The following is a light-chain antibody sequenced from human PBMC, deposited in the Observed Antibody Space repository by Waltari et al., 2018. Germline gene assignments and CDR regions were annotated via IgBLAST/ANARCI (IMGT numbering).Light chain of an antibody. V-gene: IGLV2-14*03. CDR2: DVS. CDR1: SSHVGGYNY. Sequence: QSALTQPASVSGSPGQSITISCTGTSSHVGGYNYVSWYQQPPGKAPKLMIYDVSNRPSGVSIRFSGSKSCNTASLTISGLQAEDEAYYYCSSYTSSSTVVFGGGTKLTVL. J-gene: IGLJ2*01. CDR3: SSYTSSSTVV.